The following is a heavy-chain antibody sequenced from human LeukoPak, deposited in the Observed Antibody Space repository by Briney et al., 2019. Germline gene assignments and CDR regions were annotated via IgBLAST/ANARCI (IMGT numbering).Heavy chain of an antibody. CDR3: ARASVGDIVVVPAAAFDI. Sequence: GASVKVSCKASGYSFTSYYMHWVRQAPGQGREWMGIINPSGGSTSYAQKFQGRVTMTRDMSTSTVYMELSSPRSDDTAVYYCARASVGDIVVVPAAAFDIWGQGTMVTVSS. V-gene: IGHV1-46*01. CDR2: INPSGGST. CDR1: GYSFTSYY. D-gene: IGHD2-2*01. J-gene: IGHJ3*02.